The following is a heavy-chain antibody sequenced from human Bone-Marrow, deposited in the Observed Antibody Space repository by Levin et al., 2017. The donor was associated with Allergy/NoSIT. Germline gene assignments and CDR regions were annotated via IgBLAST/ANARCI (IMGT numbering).Heavy chain of an antibody. CDR2: IIPMLGLT. CDR3: AKLCQDECPAAPRRYSDY. V-gene: IGHV1-69*02. J-gene: IGHJ4*02. Sequence: GASVKVSCKASGGTLSTYSISWVRLAPGQGLEWMGRIIPMLGLTNYAQKFQGRVTITADMSTSIAYMELNSLRSADPAVYYCAKLCQDECPAAPRRYSDYWGQGTLVTVSS. CDR1: GGTLSTYS. D-gene: IGHD2-2*01.